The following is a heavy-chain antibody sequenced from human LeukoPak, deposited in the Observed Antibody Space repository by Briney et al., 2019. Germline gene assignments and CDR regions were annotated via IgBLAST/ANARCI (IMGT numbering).Heavy chain of an antibody. Sequence: ASVKVSCKVSGYTLTEFSMHWVRQAPGKGLEWMGGFDPEDGETIYAQELQGRVTMTKDTSTDTAYMELRSLRSDDTAVYYCARNLYSSSWRTPFDYWGQGTLVTVSS. CDR2: FDPEDGET. CDR1: GYTLTEFS. D-gene: IGHD6-13*01. V-gene: IGHV1-24*01. J-gene: IGHJ4*02. CDR3: ARNLYSSSWRTPFDY.